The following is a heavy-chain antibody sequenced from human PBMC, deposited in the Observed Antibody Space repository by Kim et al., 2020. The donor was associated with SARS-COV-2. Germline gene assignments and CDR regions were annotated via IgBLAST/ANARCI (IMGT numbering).Heavy chain of an antibody. Sequence: GGSLRLSCAASGFTFDDYGMSWVRQAPGKGLEWVSGINWNGGSTGYADSVKGRFTISRDNAKNSLYLQMNSLRAEDTALYYCARGGARKLLWFGELLESLKRDDFYYYGMDVWGPGTTVTVSS. CDR1: GFTFDDYG. V-gene: IGHV3-20*04. CDR3: ARGGARKLLWFGELLESLKRDDFYYYGMDV. CDR2: INWNGGST. D-gene: IGHD3-10*01. J-gene: IGHJ6*02.